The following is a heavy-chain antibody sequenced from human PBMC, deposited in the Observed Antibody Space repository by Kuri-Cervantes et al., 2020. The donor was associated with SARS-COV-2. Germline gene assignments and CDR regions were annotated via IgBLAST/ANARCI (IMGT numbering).Heavy chain of an antibody. J-gene: IGHJ3*02. CDR2: IYPGDSDT. CDR3: ARGGVHDAFDI. V-gene: IGHV5-51*01. D-gene: IGHD3-16*01. Sequence: GGSLRLSCKGSGYSLTSYWIGQVRQMPGKGLEWMGIIYPGDSDTRYSPSFKGKVTISADKSISTAYLQWSSLKASDTAMYYCARGGVHDAFDIWGQGTMVTVSS. CDR1: GYSLTSYW.